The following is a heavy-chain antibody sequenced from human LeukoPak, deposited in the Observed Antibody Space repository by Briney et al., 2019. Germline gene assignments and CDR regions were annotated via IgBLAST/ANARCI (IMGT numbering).Heavy chain of an antibody. Sequence: PSETLSLTCTVSGGSISSYYWSWIRQPPGKGLEWIGYIYYSGSTNYNPSLKSRVTISVDTSKNQFSLKLSSVTAADTAVYYCAREPLSGWFDPWGQGTLVTVSP. CDR3: AREPLSGWFDP. D-gene: IGHD3-10*01. V-gene: IGHV4-59*01. CDR1: GGSISSYY. CDR2: IYYSGST. J-gene: IGHJ5*02.